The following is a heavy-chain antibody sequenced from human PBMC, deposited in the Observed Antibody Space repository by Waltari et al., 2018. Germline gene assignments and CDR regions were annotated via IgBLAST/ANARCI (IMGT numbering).Heavy chain of an antibody. D-gene: IGHD6-6*01. J-gene: IGHJ6*03. CDR2: INHSGST. CDR1: GGSFSGYY. Sequence: QVQLQQWGAGLLKSSETLSLTCAVYGGSFSGYYWSWIRQPPGKGLEWIGEINHSGSTNYNPSLKSRVTISVDTSKNQFSLKLSSVTAADTAVYYCARGRHSSSSTPYYYYYMDVWGKGTTVTVSS. CDR3: ARGRHSSSSTPYYYYYMDV. V-gene: IGHV4-34*01.